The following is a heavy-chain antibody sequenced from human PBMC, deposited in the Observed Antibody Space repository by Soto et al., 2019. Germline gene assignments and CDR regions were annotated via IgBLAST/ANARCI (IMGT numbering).Heavy chain of an antibody. J-gene: IGHJ5*02. CDR2: IYPDDSDT. Sequence: PGESLKISCKASGFNFHSFWIAWVRQMPGKGLEWMGIIYPDDSDTRYSPSFQGQVTISVDKSIDTAYLEWSTLKASDTAMYYCGRRGQEFTRSCWIDPWGQGTLVNVS. D-gene: IGHD2-2*01. CDR1: GFNFHSFW. V-gene: IGHV5-51*01. CDR3: GRRGQEFTRSCWIDP.